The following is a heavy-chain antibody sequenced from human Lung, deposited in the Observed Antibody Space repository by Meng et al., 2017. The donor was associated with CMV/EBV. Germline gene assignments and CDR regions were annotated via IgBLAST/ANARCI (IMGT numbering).Heavy chain of an antibody. CDR1: GFTFSVHA. Sequence: SCAAAGFTFSVHAMSWVRQAPGKGLKWVSTIGSPGDTFYADSVRGRFTISRDNSKNTLYLQMNSLRAEDTAVYYCAKDDTSGNGVYDAFDIWGQGTXVT. V-gene: IGHV3-23*01. J-gene: IGHJ3*02. CDR3: AKDDTSGNGVYDAFDI. D-gene: IGHD2-8*01. CDR2: IGSPGDT.